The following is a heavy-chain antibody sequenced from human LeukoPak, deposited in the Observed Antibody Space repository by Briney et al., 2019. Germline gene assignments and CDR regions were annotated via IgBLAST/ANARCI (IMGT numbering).Heavy chain of an antibody. J-gene: IGHJ4*02. CDR1: GFTFSSYA. CDR3: AKSYDSSGYYYG. D-gene: IGHD3-22*01. CDR2: ISGSGGST. V-gene: IGHV3-23*01. Sequence: GGSLRLSCVASGFTFSSYAMSWVRQAPGKGLEWVSAISGSGGSTYYADSVKGRFTISRDNSKNTLYLQMNSLRAEDTAVYYCAKSYDSSGYYYGWGQRTLVTVSS.